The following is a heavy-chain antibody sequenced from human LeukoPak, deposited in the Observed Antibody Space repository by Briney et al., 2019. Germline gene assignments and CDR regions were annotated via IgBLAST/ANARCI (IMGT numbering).Heavy chain of an antibody. J-gene: IGHJ6*02. Sequence: GGSLRLSCAASGFIFSSYSMSWVRQAPGKGLEWVPVITGSGGNTYYADSVKGRFTISKDNSKNTVYLQMSSLRVDDTAVYYCAKAASSSWPSNYYGMDVWGQGTTVTVSS. CDR2: ITGSGGNT. CDR3: AKAASSSWPSNYYGMDV. V-gene: IGHV3-23*01. CDR1: GFIFSSYS. D-gene: IGHD6-13*01.